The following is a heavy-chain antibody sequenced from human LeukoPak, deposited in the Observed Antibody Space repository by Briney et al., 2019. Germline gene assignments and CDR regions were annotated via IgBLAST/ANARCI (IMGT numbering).Heavy chain of an antibody. Sequence: PGGSLRLSCAASGFTFSSYGMTWVRQAPGKGLEWVSYITSSGSSMYYADSVQGRFTISRDNAKNSLYLQMNSLRAEDTAVYHCARDSSYNWNSYNYGMDVWGQGTTVTVSS. D-gene: IGHD1/OR15-1a*01. CDR1: GFTFSSYG. V-gene: IGHV3-48*03. J-gene: IGHJ6*02. CDR3: ARDSSYNWNSYNYGMDV. CDR2: ITSSGSSM.